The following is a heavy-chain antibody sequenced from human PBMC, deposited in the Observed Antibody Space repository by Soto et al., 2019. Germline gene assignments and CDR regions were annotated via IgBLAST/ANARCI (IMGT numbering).Heavy chain of an antibody. D-gene: IGHD3-22*01. V-gene: IGHV3-33*01. J-gene: IGHJ4*02. CDR3: AREHKKITMIVVATDY. CDR1: GFTFSSYG. Sequence: WGSLRLSCAASGFTFSSYGMHWVRRAPGKGLEWVAVIWYDGSNKYYADSVKGRFTISRDNSKNTLYLQMNSLRAEDTAVYYCAREHKKITMIVVATDYWGQGTLVTVSS. CDR2: IWYDGSNK.